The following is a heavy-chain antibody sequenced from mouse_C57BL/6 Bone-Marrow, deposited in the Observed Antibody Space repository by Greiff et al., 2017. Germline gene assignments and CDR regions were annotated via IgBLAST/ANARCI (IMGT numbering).Heavy chain of an antibody. V-gene: IGHV1-55*01. CDR1: GYTFTSYW. Sequence: QVQLKQPGAELVKPGASVKMSCKASGYTFTSYWITWVKQRPGQGLEWIGDIYPGSGSTNYNEKFKSKATLTVDTSSSTACMQLSSLTSEDSAVYYCARNYGSSLDVWGTGTTVTVSS. J-gene: IGHJ1*03. D-gene: IGHD1-1*01. CDR2: IYPGSGST. CDR3: ARNYGSSLDV.